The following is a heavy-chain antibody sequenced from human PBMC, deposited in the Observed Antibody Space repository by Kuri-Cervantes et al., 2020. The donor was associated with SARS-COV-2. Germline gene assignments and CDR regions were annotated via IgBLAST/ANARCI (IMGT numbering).Heavy chain of an antibody. V-gene: IGHV3-30*18. D-gene: IGHD3-10*01. Sequence: GGSLRLSCAASGFTFSNAWMSWVRQAPGKGLEWVAVISYDGRDTYYGDSVKGRFTISRDNSKNTLYLQMNSLRPEDTGVYYCAKPGSVRGIIREDHYGLDVWGQGTTVTVSS. CDR2: ISYDGRDT. CDR3: AKPGSVRGIIREDHYGLDV. CDR1: GFTFSNAW. J-gene: IGHJ6*02.